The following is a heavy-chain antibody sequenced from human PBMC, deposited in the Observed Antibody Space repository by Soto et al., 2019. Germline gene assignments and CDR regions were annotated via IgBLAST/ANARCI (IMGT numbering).Heavy chain of an antibody. CDR2: IIPIFGTA. D-gene: IGHD2-21*02. V-gene: IGHV1-69*06. CDR1: GGTFSSYA. J-gene: IGHJ4*02. CDR3: ARDQYCGGDCYTTGSY. Sequence: ASVKVSCKASGGTFSSYAISWVRQAPGQGLEWMGGIIPIFGTANYAQKFQGRVTITADKSTSTAYMELSSLRSEDTAVYYCARDQYCGGDCYTTGSYWGQGTLVTVSS.